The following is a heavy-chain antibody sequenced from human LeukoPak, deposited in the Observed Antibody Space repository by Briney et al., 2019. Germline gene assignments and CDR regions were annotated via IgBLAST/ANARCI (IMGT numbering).Heavy chain of an antibody. CDR2: FDPEDGET. D-gene: IGHD1-26*01. V-gene: IGHV1-24*01. J-gene: IGHJ3*02. Sequence: ASLKVSCKVSGYTLTELSMYCVRQTPGKGLEWRGGFDPEDGETIYAQKCQGRDTMTEDTSTDTAYMELSSLRSEDTAVYYCATESYSGSYLYAFDIWGQGTMVTVSS. CDR1: GYTLTELS. CDR3: ATESYSGSYLYAFDI.